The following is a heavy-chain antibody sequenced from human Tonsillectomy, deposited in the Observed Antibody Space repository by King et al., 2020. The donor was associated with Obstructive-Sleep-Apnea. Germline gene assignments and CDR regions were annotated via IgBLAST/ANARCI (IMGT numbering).Heavy chain of an antibody. J-gene: IGHJ4*02. Sequence: HWVRQDPGQGLEWKGIINPSSGSTTYPQKFQGRVTMTRDTSTTTVYMELSSLRSEDTDVYSCASDEKYCSRSYCYDFDYWGQGTLVIVSS. D-gene: IGHD2-2*01. CDR2: INPSSGST. CDR3: ASDEKYCSRSYCYDFDY. V-gene: IGHV1-46*01.